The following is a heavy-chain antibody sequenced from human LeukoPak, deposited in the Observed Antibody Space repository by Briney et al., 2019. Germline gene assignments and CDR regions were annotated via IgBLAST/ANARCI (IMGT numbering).Heavy chain of an antibody. CDR1: GGSISSYH. CDR2: IHYSRST. Sequence: PSETLSLTCTVSGGSISSYHWSWIRQAPGKGLEWIGYIHYSRSTNYNPSLKSRVTMAVDTSKNQFSLKLSSVTAADTAIYYCARNPTIFGVVITPDYWGQGTLVTVSS. V-gene: IGHV4-59*01. D-gene: IGHD3-3*01. J-gene: IGHJ4*02. CDR3: ARNPTIFGVVITPDY.